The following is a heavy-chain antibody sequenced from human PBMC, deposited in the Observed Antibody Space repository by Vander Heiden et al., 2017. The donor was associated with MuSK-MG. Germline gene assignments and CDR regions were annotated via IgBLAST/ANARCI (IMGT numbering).Heavy chain of an antibody. CDR3: AKDPYSSSLALGATDAFDI. Sequence: EVQLLESVGCSVQTGGYVTLSCAACGFTFTSNAMSWVRQSPGKVLDWVSAISVSGGSTYYADSVNGRFTISRDNSKNTLYLQMNSLRAEDTAVYYCAKDPYSSSLALGATDAFDIWGQGTMVTVSS. CDR1: GFTFTSNA. CDR2: ISVSGGST. V-gene: IGHV3-23*01. D-gene: IGHD6-13*01. J-gene: IGHJ3*02.